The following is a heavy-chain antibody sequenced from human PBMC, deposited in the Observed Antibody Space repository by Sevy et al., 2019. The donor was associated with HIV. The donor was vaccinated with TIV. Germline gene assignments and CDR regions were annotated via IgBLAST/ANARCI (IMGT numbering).Heavy chain of an antibody. Sequence: GGSLKLSCAASGFIFSTYGIHWVRQAPGKGLEWVAVISFDGSDKYYADSVRGRLTISRYNSKITLYLQMNSLRVEDTAIYYCAKLEGGSYNAYGMDVWGQGTTVTISS. V-gene: IGHV3-30*18. CDR1: GFIFSTYG. J-gene: IGHJ6*02. D-gene: IGHD1-26*01. CDR3: AKLEGGSYNAYGMDV. CDR2: ISFDGSDK.